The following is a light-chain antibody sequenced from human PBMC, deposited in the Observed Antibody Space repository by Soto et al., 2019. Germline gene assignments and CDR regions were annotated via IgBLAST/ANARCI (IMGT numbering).Light chain of an antibody. V-gene: IGLV1-47*01. Sequence: QSVLTQPPSASGTPGQRVTISCSGSSTNIGSNDAFWYQQLPGTAPKLLIYMSYQRPSGVPDRFSWSKSGTSASLAISGLRSEDEAEYYCASWDYSLSGVLFGGGTKRTVL. CDR2: MSY. CDR3: ASWDYSLSGVL. J-gene: IGLJ2*01. CDR1: STNIGSND.